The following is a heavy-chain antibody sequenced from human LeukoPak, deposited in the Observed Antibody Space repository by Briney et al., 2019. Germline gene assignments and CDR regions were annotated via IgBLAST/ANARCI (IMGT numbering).Heavy chain of an antibody. J-gene: IGHJ4*02. CDR2: ISYDGSNK. V-gene: IGHV3-30*18. CDR3: AKEGNYGFDY. D-gene: IGHD1-7*01. CDR1: GFTFSNYG. Sequence: GGSLRLSCAASGFTFSNYGMHWVRQAPGRGLEWVAVISYDGSNKYYADSVKGRFTISRDNSKNTLYVQMSSLRVEDTAVYYCAKEGNYGFDYWGQGTLVTVSS.